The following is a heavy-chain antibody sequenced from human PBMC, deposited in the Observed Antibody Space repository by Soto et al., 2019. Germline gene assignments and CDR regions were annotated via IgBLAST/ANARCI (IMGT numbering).Heavy chain of an antibody. CDR2: ISAYNGNT. CDR3: ARGIKYGAYSRWFDP. Sequence: GASLKVSCKASGYTFTSYGIIWARQAPGPGLEWMGWISAYNGNTNYVQKFQGRVTMTWDTSITTAYMELSSLRSEDTAVYFCARGIKYGAYSRWFDPWGQGTLVTVSS. V-gene: IGHV1-18*01. D-gene: IGHD4-17*01. CDR1: GYTFTSYG. J-gene: IGHJ5*02.